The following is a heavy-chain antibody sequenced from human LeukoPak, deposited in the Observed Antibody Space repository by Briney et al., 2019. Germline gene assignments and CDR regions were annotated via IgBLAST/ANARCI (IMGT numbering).Heavy chain of an antibody. CDR2: IYTSGST. CDR3: ARETAILLRPWTAGMDV. D-gene: IGHD3-10*01. CDR1: GGSISSYY. Sequence: PSETLSLTCTVSGGSISSYYWSWIRQPAGKGLEWIGRIYTSGSTNYNPSLKSRVTMSVDTSKNQFSLKLSSVTAADTAVYYCARETAILLRPWTAGMDVWGQGTTVTVSS. J-gene: IGHJ6*02. V-gene: IGHV4-4*07.